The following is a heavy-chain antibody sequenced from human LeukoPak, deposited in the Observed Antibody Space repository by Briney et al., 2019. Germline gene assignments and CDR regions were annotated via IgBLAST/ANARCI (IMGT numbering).Heavy chain of an antibody. Sequence: SETLSLTCTVYGGSFSGYYWSWIRQPPGKGLEWIGEINHSGSTNYNPSLKSRVTISVDTSKNQFSLKLSSVTAADTAVYYCAISPGLRYFDWTPGYYYGMDVWGQGTTVTVSS. J-gene: IGHJ6*02. CDR3: AISPGLRYFDWTPGYYYGMDV. CDR1: GGSFSGYY. CDR2: INHSGST. V-gene: IGHV4-34*01. D-gene: IGHD3-9*01.